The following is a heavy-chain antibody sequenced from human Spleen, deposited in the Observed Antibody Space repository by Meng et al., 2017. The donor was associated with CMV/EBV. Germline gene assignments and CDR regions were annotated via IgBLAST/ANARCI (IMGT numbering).Heavy chain of an antibody. CDR3: ARPMGYCSSTSCYSGWFDP. J-gene: IGHJ5*02. CDR1: GYTFTGYY. D-gene: IGHD2-2*01. V-gene: IGHV1-2*02. Sequence: ASVKVSCKASGYTFTGYYMHWVRQAPGQGLEWMGWINPNSGGTNYAQKFQGRVTMTRDTSISTAYMELSRLRSDDTAVYYCARPMGYCSSTSCYSGWFDPWGQGTLVTVSS. CDR2: INPNSGGT.